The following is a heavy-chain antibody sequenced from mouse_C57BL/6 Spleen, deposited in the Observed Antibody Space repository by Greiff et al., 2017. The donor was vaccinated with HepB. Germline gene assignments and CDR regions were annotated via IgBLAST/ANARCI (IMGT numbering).Heavy chain of an antibody. CDR1: GFSLTSYG. CDR2: IWSGGST. D-gene: IGHD2-5*01. J-gene: IGHJ4*01. V-gene: IGHV2-2*01. CDR3: ARNPAYYSNYEGAMDY. Sequence: VQVVESGPGLVQPSQSLSITCTVSGFSLTSYGVHWVRQSPGKGLEWLGVIWSGGSTDYNAAFISRLSTSKDNSKSQVFFKMNSLQADDTAIYYCARNPAYYSNYEGAMDYWGQGTSVTVSS.